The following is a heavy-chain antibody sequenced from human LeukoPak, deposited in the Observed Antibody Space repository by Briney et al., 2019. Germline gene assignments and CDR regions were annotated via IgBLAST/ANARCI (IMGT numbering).Heavy chain of an antibody. Sequence: PSETLSLTCTVSGGSISSYYWSWIRQPAGKGLEWIGRIYTSGSTNYNPSLKSRVTISVDTSKNQFSLKLSSVTAADTAVYYCARGDEIFGAPGGAFDIWGQGTMVTASS. CDR1: GGSISSYY. V-gene: IGHV4-4*07. CDR2: IYTSGST. J-gene: IGHJ3*02. D-gene: IGHD3-3*01. CDR3: ARGDEIFGAPGGAFDI.